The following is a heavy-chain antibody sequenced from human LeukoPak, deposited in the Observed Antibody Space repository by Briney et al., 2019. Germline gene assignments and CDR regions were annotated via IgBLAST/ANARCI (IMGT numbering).Heavy chain of an antibody. Sequence: GGSLRLSCAASGFTFSNYDMNWVRQAPGKGPECVSVIGRRGADSTYYADSVEGRFTISRDNSKNTLYLQMNNLRPDDTAVYYCARGPFPLYYYDSSGVTFDYWGQGTLVTVSS. V-gene: IGHV3-23*01. D-gene: IGHD3-22*01. CDR2: IGRRGADST. CDR3: ARGPFPLYYYDSSGVTFDY. CDR1: GFTFSNYD. J-gene: IGHJ4*02.